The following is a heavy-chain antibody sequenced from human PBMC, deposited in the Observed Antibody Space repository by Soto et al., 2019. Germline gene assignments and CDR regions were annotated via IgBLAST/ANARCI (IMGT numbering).Heavy chain of an antibody. V-gene: IGHV3-23*01. Sequence: EVQLLQSGGGLVQPGGSLTLSCAASGFTYSDYTMSWVRQAPGAALESISAILADYNTYYTDSVRGRFTISRDNSKHKRYREMNGLRAEDTAVYYCARRTSGYFAYWGQGALVTVSS. CDR1: GFTYSDYT. J-gene: IGHJ4*02. CDR3: ARRTSGYFAY. CDR2: ILADYNT. D-gene: IGHD6-19*01.